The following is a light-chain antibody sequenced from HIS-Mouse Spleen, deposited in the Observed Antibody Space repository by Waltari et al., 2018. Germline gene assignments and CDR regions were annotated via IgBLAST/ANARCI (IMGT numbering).Light chain of an antibody. V-gene: IGKV3-15*01. J-gene: IGKJ1*01. CDR1: QSVSRN. CDR2: GAS. CDR3: QQYNNWPRT. Sequence: EIVMTQSPATLSVSPGERATLSCRASQSVSRNLAWYQQKPGQVPRLLIYGASPRATGIPARFIGSGSGTEFTLTISSMQSEDFAVYYCQQYNNWPRTFGQGTKVEIK.